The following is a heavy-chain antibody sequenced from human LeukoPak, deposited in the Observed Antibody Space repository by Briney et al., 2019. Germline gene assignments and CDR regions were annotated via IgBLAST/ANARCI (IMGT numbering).Heavy chain of an antibody. D-gene: IGHD1-26*01. CDR2: INSDGSST. CDR1: GFTFSSYW. V-gene: IGHV3-74*01. Sequence: GGSLRLSCAASGFTFSSYWMHWVRQAPGKGLVCVSRINSDGSSTSYADSVKGRFTISRDNAKNTLYLQMNSLRAEDTAVYYCTSLTELQFDYWGQGTLVTVSS. J-gene: IGHJ4*02. CDR3: TSLTELQFDY.